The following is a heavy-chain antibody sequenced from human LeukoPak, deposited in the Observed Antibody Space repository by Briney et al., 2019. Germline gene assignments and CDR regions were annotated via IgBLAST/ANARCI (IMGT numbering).Heavy chain of an antibody. V-gene: IGHV1-2*02. J-gene: IGHJ6*03. D-gene: IGHD3-10*01. Sequence: ASVKVSCKASGYTFTGYYMHWVRQAPGQGLEWMGWISADSGGTNYAQKFQGRVTMTRDTSISTAYMELSRLRSDDTAVYYCARDSAHLWFGERYYYYYYYMDVWGKGTTVTVSS. CDR3: ARDSAHLWFGERYYYYYYYMDV. CDR1: GYTFTGYY. CDR2: ISADSGGT.